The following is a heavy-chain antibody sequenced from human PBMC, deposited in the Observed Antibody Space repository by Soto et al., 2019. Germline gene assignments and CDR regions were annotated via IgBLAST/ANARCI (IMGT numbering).Heavy chain of an antibody. J-gene: IGHJ4*02. V-gene: IGHV3-21*06. D-gene: IGHD6-13*01. CDR2: ISSSSDYI. CDR3: ARARVYATGPLDF. Sequence: GGSLRLSCAASGFTFTSYTMNWVRQAPGKGLEWVSSISSSSDYIYYADSMKGRVTISRDNAENSLFLDMNSLTGEDTAVYYCARARVYATGPLDFWGQGTLVTVSS. CDR1: GFTFTSYT.